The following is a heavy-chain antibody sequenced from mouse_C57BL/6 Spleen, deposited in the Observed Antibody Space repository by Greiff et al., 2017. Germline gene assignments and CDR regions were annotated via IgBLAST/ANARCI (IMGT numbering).Heavy chain of an antibody. CDR2: INPYNGGT. Sequence: EVQLQQSGPVLVKPGASVKMSCKASGYTFTDYYMNWVKQSHGKSLELIGVINPYNGGTSYNQKFKGKATLTVDKSSSTAYMELNSLTSEDSAVYYCARSGNWDVGDYFDYWGQGTTLTVSS. CDR1: GYTFTDYY. J-gene: IGHJ2*01. D-gene: IGHD4-1*01. V-gene: IGHV1-19*01. CDR3: ARSGNWDVGDYFDY.